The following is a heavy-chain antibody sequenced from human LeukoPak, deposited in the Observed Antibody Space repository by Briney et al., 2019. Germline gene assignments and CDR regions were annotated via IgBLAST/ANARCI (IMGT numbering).Heavy chain of an antibody. CDR1: GGSISTTSYY. V-gene: IGHV4-39*07. CDR2: MYSSGST. Sequence: SETLSLTCTVSGGSISTTSYYWGWIRQPPGKGLDWIGSMYSSGSTYYNPSLKSRVTISLDTSKNQFSLKLSSVTAADTAVYYCAREAIAARYDYWGQGTLATVSS. D-gene: IGHD6-6*01. CDR3: AREAIAARYDY. J-gene: IGHJ4*02.